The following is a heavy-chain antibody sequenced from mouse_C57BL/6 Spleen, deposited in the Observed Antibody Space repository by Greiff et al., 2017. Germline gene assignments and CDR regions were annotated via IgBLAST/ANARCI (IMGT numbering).Heavy chain of an antibody. CDR2: IYPGSGST. Sequence: QVHVKQPGTELVKPGASVKLSCKASGYTFTSYWITWVKQRPGQGLEWIGDIYPGSGSTNYNEKFKSKATLTVDTSSSTAYMQLSSLTSEDSAVYYCARGGDYDDAMDYWGQGTSVTVSS. D-gene: IGHD2-4*01. CDR3: ARGGDYDDAMDY. V-gene: IGHV1-55*01. CDR1: GYTFTSYW. J-gene: IGHJ4*01.